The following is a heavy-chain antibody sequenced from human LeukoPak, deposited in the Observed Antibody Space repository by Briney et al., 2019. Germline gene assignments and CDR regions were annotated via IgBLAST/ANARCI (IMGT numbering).Heavy chain of an antibody. D-gene: IGHD2-21*02. CDR2: ISYDGSDK. J-gene: IGHJ6*04. V-gene: IGHV3-30*04. CDR3: ATYVDTSIPPCLDV. CDR1: GFTFSAYS. Sequence: GRSLTLSCAASGFTFSAYSMHWVRQAPGKGLEWVAIISYDGSDKYYADSVKGRFTVSRDNSKNTLYLQMNSLRADDTAVHYCATYVDTSIPPCLDVWGKGTTVTVSS.